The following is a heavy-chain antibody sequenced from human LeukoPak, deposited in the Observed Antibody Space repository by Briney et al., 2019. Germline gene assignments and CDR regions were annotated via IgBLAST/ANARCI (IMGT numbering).Heavy chain of an antibody. CDR1: GYSISSGYY. CDR3: ARDPGQWEQGD. D-gene: IGHD1-26*01. CDR2: IYHSGST. Sequence: PSETLSLTCTVSGYSISSGYYWGWIRQPPGKGLEWIGSIYHSGSTYYNPSLKSRVTISVDTSKNQFSLKLSSVTAADTAVYYCARDPGQWEQGDWGQGTLVTVSS. J-gene: IGHJ4*02. V-gene: IGHV4-38-2*02.